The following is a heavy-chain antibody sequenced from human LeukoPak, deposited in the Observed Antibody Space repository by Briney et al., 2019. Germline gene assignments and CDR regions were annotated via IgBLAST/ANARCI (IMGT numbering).Heavy chain of an antibody. CDR2: ISGSISSK. Sequence: GGSLRLSCAASGFGFSSYTMNWVRQAPGKGLEWVSSISGSISSKLYAESVKGRFTISRDNAKNSLYLQMNILRAEDTAVYYCVSGSYEGGYYGMDVWGQGTTVTVSS. V-gene: IGHV3-21*01. J-gene: IGHJ6*02. CDR3: VSGSYEGGYYGMDV. D-gene: IGHD1-26*01. CDR1: GFGFSSYT.